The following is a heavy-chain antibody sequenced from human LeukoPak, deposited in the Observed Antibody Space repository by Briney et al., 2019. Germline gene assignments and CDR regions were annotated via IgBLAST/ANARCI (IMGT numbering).Heavy chain of an antibody. Sequence: ASVKVSCKASGYTFTSYYMHWVRQAPGQGLEWMGIINPSGGSTSHAQKFQGRVTLTRDMSTNTVYMELSSLRSEDTAVYYCAGDPVPMGINYFDYWGQGTLVTVSS. D-gene: IGHD1-26*01. CDR3: AGDPVPMGINYFDY. V-gene: IGHV1-46*01. CDR1: GYTFTSYY. J-gene: IGHJ4*02. CDR2: INPSGGST.